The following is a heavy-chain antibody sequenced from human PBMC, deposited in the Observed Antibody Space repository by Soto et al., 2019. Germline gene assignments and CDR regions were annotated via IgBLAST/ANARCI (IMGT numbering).Heavy chain of an antibody. D-gene: IGHD3-16*02. CDR2: MNPNSGNT. V-gene: IGHV1-8*01. J-gene: IGHJ5*02. CDR1: GYTFTSYD. CDR3: ATCEELSRHWFDP. Sequence: ASVKVSCKASGYTFTSYDINWVRQATGQGLEWMGWMNPNSGNTGYAQKFQGRVTMTGNTSTDTAYMELSSLRSEDTAVYYCATCEELSRHWFDPWGQGTLVTVSS.